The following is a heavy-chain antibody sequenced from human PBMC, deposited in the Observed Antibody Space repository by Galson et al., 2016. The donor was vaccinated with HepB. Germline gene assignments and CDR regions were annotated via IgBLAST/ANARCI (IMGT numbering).Heavy chain of an antibody. J-gene: IGHJ4*02. V-gene: IGHV1-2*04. CDR3: AKEAVAGPYFDS. Sequence: SVKVSCEASGYTFTDYYLHWVRQAPGQGLEWMGWINPKSGGTTYAQKFQGWVTMTRDTSISTAYLEVTRPKSDDTAVYYCAKEAVAGPYFDSWGQGTLVTVSS. CDR1: GYTFTDYY. D-gene: IGHD6-19*01. CDR2: INPKSGGT.